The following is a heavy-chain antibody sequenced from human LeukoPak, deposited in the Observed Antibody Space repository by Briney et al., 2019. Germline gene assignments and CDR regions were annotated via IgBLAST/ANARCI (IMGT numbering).Heavy chain of an antibody. J-gene: IGHJ3*01. CDR3: TTYEYGGKWGNEVVGV. Sequence: TGGSLRLSCAASGFTFSNAWKSWVRQAPGKGPEWVGRIKSKTDGGTTDYAAPVKGRFTISRDDSKNTLYLQMNSLKTEDTAVYYCTTYEYGGKWGNEVVGVWGQGTLVTVSS. CDR1: GFTFSNAW. D-gene: IGHD4/OR15-4a*01. CDR2: IKSKTDGGTT. V-gene: IGHV3-15*01.